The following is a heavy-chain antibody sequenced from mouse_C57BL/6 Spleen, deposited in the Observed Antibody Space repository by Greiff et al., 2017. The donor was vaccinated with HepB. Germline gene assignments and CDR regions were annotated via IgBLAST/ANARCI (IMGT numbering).Heavy chain of an antibody. CDR3: ARSSSYCGSSYWYFDV. V-gene: IGHV1-18*01. D-gene: IGHD1-1*01. Sequence: EVKLMESGPELVKPGASVKIPCKASGYTFTDYNMDWVKQSHGKSLEWIGDINPNNGGTIYNQKFKGKATLTVDKSSSTAYMELRSLTSEDTAVYYCARSSSYCGSSYWYFDVWGTGTTVTVSS. CDR1: GYTFTDYN. J-gene: IGHJ1*03. CDR2: INPNNGGT.